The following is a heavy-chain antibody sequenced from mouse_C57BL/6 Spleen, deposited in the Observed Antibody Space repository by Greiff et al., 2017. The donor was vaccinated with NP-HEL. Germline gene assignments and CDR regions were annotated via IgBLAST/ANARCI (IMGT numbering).Heavy chain of an antibody. J-gene: IGHJ4*01. CDR1: GYTFTDYN. CDR2: INPNNGGT. V-gene: IGHV1-18*01. CDR3: ARRITTVVANYAIDY. D-gene: IGHD1-1*01. Sequence: VQLQQSGPELVKPGASVKIPCKASGYTFTDYNMDWVKQSHGKSLEWIGDINPNNGGTIYNQKFKGKATLTVDKSSSTAYMELRSLTSEDTAVYYCARRITTVVANYAIDYWGQGTSVTVSS.